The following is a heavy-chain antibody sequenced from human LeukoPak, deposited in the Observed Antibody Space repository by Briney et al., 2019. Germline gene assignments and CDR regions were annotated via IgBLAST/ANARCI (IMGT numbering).Heavy chain of an antibody. J-gene: IGHJ4*02. CDR1: GITFSRSA. CDR2: ISYDGTNK. Sequence: GGSLRLSCEASGITFSRSAMHWVRQAPGKGLEWVAIISYDGTNKYYLDSVKGRFTISRDNSKNTLYLQMDSLRAEDTAVYYCTRGTVPGLATTYGTYFDSWGQGTLVTVSS. CDR3: TRGTVPGLATTYGTYFDS. D-gene: IGHD5-12*01. V-gene: IGHV3-30*04.